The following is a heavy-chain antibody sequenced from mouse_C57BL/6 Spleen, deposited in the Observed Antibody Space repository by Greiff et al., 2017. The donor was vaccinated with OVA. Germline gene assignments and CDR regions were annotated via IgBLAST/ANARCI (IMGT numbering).Heavy chain of an antibody. Sequence: QVQLKQPGAELVKPGASVKLSCKASGYTFTSYWMHWVKQRPGQGLEWIGMIHPNSGSTNYNEKFKSKATLTVDKSSSTAYMQLSSLTSEDSAVDYCARSPTKFYYFDYWGQGTTLTVSS. D-gene: IGHD1-1*01. J-gene: IGHJ2*01. V-gene: IGHV1-64*01. CDR2: IHPNSGST. CDR3: ARSPTKFYYFDY. CDR1: GYTFTSYW.